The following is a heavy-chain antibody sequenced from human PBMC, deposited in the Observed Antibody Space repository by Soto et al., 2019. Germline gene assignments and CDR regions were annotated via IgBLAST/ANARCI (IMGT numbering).Heavy chain of an antibody. J-gene: IGHJ2*01. Sequence: PRGALLVSCASVAFTLTDYYMDWVRQVPGKGLEWVGRSRNKGNGFSTEYAASVRGRFTISRDDSTNSLDLQMNGLRTEDTAVYFCVKNNGLNRYFDLWGRGTVVTVSS. CDR2: SRNKGNGFST. CDR3: VKNNGLNRYFDL. V-gene: IGHV3-72*01. D-gene: IGHD1-20*01. CDR1: AFTLTDYY.